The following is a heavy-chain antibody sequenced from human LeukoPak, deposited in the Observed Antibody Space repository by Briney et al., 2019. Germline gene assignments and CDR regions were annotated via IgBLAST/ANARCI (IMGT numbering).Heavy chain of an antibody. CDR1: GGSFSGYY. V-gene: IGHV4-34*01. CDR2: INHSGST. D-gene: IGHD3-3*01. Sequence: SETLSLTCAVYGGSFSGYYWSWIRQPPGKGLEWIGEINHSGSTNYNPSLKSRVTISVDTSKNQFSLKLSSATAADTAVYYCARRRITIFGATLPLEYWGQGTLVTVSS. CDR3: ARRRITIFGATLPLEY. J-gene: IGHJ4*02.